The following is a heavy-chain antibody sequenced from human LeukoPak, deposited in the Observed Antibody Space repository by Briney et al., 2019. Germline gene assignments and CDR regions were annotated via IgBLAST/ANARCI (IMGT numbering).Heavy chain of an antibody. Sequence: GGSLRLSCAASGFTFSYYAMHWVRQAPGKGLEWVAVISYDGSNKYYADSVKGRFTISRDNSKNTLYLQMNSLRAEDTAVYYCAKAVNSVYDSSGPIWGQGTMVTVSS. CDR1: GFTFSYYA. CDR3: AKAVNSVYDSSGPI. D-gene: IGHD3-22*01. V-gene: IGHV3-30*04. J-gene: IGHJ3*02. CDR2: ISYDGSNK.